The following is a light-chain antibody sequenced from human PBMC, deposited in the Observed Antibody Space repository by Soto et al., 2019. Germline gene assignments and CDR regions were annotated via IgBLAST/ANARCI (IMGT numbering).Light chain of an antibody. CDR2: AAS. CDR3: QQYNSYWT. Sequence: DIQMTQSPSTLSPSVGDRVSITSRASQSISSWLAWYQEKPGQAPKLLIYAASSLESGVPSRFSGSGSGTEFTLTISSLQPDDFATYYCQQYNSYWTFGQGTKVDIK. J-gene: IGKJ1*01. V-gene: IGKV1-5*01. CDR1: QSISSW.